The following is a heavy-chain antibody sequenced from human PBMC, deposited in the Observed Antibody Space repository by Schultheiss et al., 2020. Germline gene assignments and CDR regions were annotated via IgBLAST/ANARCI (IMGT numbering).Heavy chain of an antibody. J-gene: IGHJ6*02. CDR1: GFTFSSYG. Sequence: GGSLRLSCAASGFTFSSYGMHWVRQAPGKGLEWVAVISYDGSNKYYADSVKGRFTISRDNSKNTLSLQMNSLRAEDTAVYYCARGGSSWYPTRYYYGMDVWGQGTTVTVSS. D-gene: IGHD6-13*01. CDR3: ARGGSSWYPTRYYYGMDV. CDR2: ISYDGSNK. V-gene: IGHV3-30*03.